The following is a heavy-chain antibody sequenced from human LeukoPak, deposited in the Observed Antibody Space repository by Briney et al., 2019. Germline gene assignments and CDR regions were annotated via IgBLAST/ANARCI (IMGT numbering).Heavy chain of an antibody. CDR1: GGTFNSYT. J-gene: IGHJ3*02. CDR3: AREAAADDYGDYGPIDI. V-gene: IGHV1-69*06. D-gene: IGHD4-17*01. Sequence: SVKVSCKASGGTFNSYTISWVRQAPGQGLEWMGGIIPNFGTRNYAQKFQGRVTITADKPTSTAYIELRSLRSEDTAVYYCAREAAADDYGDYGPIDIWGQGTMVIVSS. CDR2: IIPNFGTR.